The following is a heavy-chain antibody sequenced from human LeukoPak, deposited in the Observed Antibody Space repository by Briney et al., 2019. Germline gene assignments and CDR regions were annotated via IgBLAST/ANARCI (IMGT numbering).Heavy chain of an antibody. CDR1: GYSFTSYW. V-gene: IGHV5-51*01. J-gene: IGHJ4*02. D-gene: IGHD3-22*01. Sequence: GESLKISCKGSGYSFTSYWIGWVRQMPGKGLEWMGIIYPGDSDTRYSPTFLGQVTISADKSISTAYLQWSSLRPSDTAMYYCAKRWADSSGSQHYFDYWGQGTLVTVSS. CDR3: AKRWADSSGSQHYFDY. CDR2: IYPGDSDT.